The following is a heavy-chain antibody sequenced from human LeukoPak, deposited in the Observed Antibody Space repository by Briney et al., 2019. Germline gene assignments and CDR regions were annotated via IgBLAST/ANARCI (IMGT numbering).Heavy chain of an antibody. CDR2: IYHSGST. V-gene: IGHV4-30-2*02. J-gene: IGHJ4*02. D-gene: IGHD6-19*01. Sequence: PSETLSLTCAVSGGSISSGGYSWSWIRQPPGKGLEWIGYIYHSGSTYYNPSLKSRVTISVDTSKNQFSLRLSSVTAADTAVYYCARSSGWYRIEFDYWGQGTLVTVSS. CDR3: ARSSGWYRIEFDY. CDR1: GGSISSGGYS.